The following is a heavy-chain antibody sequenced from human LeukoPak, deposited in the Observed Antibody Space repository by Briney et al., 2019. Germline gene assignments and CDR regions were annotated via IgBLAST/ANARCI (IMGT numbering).Heavy chain of an antibody. J-gene: IGHJ4*02. D-gene: IGHD5-12*01. CDR3: ARNRGWLQFDY. Sequence: GGSLGLSCAASGFSFSDHWLDWVRQAPGKGLEWVAHIKGDGSQKYYVDSVKGRFTISRDNAKTSLYLQRDSLRAEDTAVYYCARNRGWLQFDYWGQGTLVTVSS. CDR1: GFSFSDHW. V-gene: IGHV3-7*03. CDR2: IKGDGSQK.